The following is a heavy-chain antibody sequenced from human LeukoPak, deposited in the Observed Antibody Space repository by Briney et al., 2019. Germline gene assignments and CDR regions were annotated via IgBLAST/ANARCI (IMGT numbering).Heavy chain of an antibody. CDR3: ASGYYYDSSAYYP. CDR1: GFTSSDYV. Sequence: GGSLRLSCAASGFTSSDYVMSWVRQAPGKGLEWVANIKQDGSEKYYVDSVKGRFTISRDNAKNSLYLQMNSLRAEDTAVYYCASGYYYDSSAYYPRGQGTLVTVSS. J-gene: IGHJ4*02. CDR2: IKQDGSEK. D-gene: IGHD3-22*01. V-gene: IGHV3-7*05.